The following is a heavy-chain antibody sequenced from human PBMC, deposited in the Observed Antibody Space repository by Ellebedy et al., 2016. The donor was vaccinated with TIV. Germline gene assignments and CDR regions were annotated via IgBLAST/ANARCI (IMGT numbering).Heavy chain of an antibody. J-gene: IGHJ4*02. V-gene: IGHV4-59*01. D-gene: IGHD3-10*01. CDR1: GGSITANY. CDR2: VHFTAES. Sequence: SETLSLXCTVSGGSITANYWSWIRQPPGKGLEWIAYVHFTAESNSNPSLKGRVTISLDTSKNQLSLKLKSVTAADTAVYYCARHYDSGSYPLDSWGQGTLVTVSS. CDR3: ARHYDSGSYPLDS.